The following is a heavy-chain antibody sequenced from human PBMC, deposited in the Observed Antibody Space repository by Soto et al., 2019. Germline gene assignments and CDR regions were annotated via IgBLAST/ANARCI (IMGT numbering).Heavy chain of an antibody. D-gene: IGHD2-8*02. Sequence: GASVKVSCKASGGTFSNYAISWVRQAPGEGLEWMGGIIPIFGTAYYAQKFQGRVTITADESTSTAYMELSSLRSDDTAVYYCASPTGKLDYWGQGTLVTVSS. CDR2: IIPIFGTA. V-gene: IGHV1-69*13. CDR3: ASPTGKLDY. J-gene: IGHJ4*02. CDR1: GGTFSNYA.